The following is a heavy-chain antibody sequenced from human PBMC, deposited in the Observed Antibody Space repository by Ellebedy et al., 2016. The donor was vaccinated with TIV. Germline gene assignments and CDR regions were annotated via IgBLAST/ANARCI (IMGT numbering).Heavy chain of an antibody. CDR3: TRGYDSLFDY. Sequence: ETLSLTCAASGFTFSNYAMSWVRQAPGKGLVWVSRINSDGSDTDYADSVKGRSTISRDNAKNTLYLQMNSLRAEDTAVYYCTRGYDSLFDYWGQGTLVTVSS. CDR1: GFTFSNYA. D-gene: IGHD2-2*01. J-gene: IGHJ4*02. V-gene: IGHV3-74*01. CDR2: INSDGSDT.